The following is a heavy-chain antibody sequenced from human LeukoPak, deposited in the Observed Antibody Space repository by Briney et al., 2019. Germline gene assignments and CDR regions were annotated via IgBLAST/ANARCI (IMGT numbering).Heavy chain of an antibody. CDR3: ASSGYCSSTSCYVGGKFDP. CDR1: GYTFTSYG. D-gene: IGHD2-2*01. Sequence: ASVKVSCKASGYTFTSYGISWVRQAPGQGLEWMGWISAYNGNTNYAQKLQGRVTMTTDTSTSTAYMELSSLRSEDTAVYYCASSGYCSSTSCYVGGKFDPWGQGTLVTVSS. J-gene: IGHJ5*02. V-gene: IGHV1-18*01. CDR2: ISAYNGNT.